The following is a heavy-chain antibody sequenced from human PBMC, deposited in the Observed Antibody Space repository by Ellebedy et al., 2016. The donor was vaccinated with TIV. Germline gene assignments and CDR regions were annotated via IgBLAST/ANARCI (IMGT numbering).Heavy chain of an antibody. V-gene: IGHV1-46*01. CDR1: GYTFTSYY. J-gene: IGHJ3*02. D-gene: IGHD3-3*01. Sequence: ASVKVSXXASGYTFTSYYMHWVRQAPGQGLEWMGIINPSGGSTSYAQKFQGRVTMTRDTSTSTVYMELSSLRSEDTAVYYCARDGGDYDFWSGYSWDAFDIWGQGTMVTVSS. CDR2: INPSGGST. CDR3: ARDGGDYDFWSGYSWDAFDI.